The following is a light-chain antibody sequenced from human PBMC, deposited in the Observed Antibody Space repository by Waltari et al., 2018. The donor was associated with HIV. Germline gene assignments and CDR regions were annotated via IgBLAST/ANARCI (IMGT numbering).Light chain of an antibody. J-gene: IGLJ3*02. CDR3: QVWDDIIGPYVV. V-gene: IGLV3-21*04. CDR2: YND. CDR1: NIEEKT. Sequence: YVLTQPPSVSVAPGEAARISCGGNNIEEKTVHWYQQKQGQAPVLVIYYNDDRPSGIPERFSGANSQNTATLTISRVEAGDEADYYCQVWDDIIGPYVVFGGGTKLTVL.